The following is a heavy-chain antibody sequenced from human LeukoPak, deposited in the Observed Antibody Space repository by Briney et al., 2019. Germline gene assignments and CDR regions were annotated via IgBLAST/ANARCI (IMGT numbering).Heavy chain of an antibody. CDR2: IIPIFGTA. CDR1: GYTFTSYD. CDR3: ARENTVWFVAFDI. V-gene: IGHV1-69*13. Sequence: SVKVSCTASGYTFTSYDISWVRQAPGQGLEWMGGIIPIFGTANYAQKFQGRVTITADESTSTAYMELSSLRSEDTAVYYCARENTVWFVAFDIWGQGTMVTVSS. D-gene: IGHD2-21*01. J-gene: IGHJ3*02.